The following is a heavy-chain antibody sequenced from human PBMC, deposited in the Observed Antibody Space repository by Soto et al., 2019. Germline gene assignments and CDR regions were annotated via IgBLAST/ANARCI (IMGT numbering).Heavy chain of an antibody. CDR2: IYYSGST. D-gene: IGHD1-26*01. Sequence: SETLSLTCTVSGGSISSRGYYWSWIRQHPGKGLEWIGYIYYSGSTYYNPSLKNRVTISVDTSKNQFSLKLSSVTAADTAVYYCTRGLFSGSYYSGGWYYFDSWGQGTMVTAPQ. V-gene: IGHV4-31*03. CDR3: TRGLFSGSYYSGGWYYFDS. CDR1: GGSISSRGYY. J-gene: IGHJ4*02.